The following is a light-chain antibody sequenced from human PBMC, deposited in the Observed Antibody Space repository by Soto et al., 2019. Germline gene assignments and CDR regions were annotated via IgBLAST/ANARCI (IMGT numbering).Light chain of an antibody. V-gene: IGKV1-39*01. J-gene: IGKJ3*01. CDR1: HSINKY. CDR2: AAS. CDR3: QQSHSAPFT. Sequence: DIQMTQSPSSLSASIGDRVTITCRASHSINKYLNWYRQKPGEAPKLLIHAASTLQTGIPSRFSGSGSGTDFTLIVSGLQPEDFATYFCQQSHSAPFTFGPGTKVEIK.